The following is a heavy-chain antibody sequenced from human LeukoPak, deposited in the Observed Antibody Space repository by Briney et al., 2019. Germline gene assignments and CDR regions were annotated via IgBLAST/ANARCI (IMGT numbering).Heavy chain of an antibody. CDR2: INHSGST. V-gene: IGHV4-34*01. Sequence: SETLSLTCAVYGGSFSGYYWSWIRQPPGKGLEWIGEINHSGSTNHNPSLKSRVTISVDTSKNQFSLKPSSVTAADTAVYYCARGRGAAAYWGQGTLVTVSS. J-gene: IGHJ4*02. CDR1: GGSFSGYY. D-gene: IGHD6-13*01. CDR3: ARGRGAAAY.